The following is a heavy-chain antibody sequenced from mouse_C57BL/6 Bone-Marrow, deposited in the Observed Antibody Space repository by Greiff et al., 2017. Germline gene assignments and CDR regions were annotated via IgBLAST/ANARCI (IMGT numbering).Heavy chain of an antibody. CDR1: GFTFSSYA. Sequence: EVMLVESGEGLVKPGGSLKLSCAASGFTFSSYAMSWVRQTPEKRLEWVAYISSGGDYIYYADTVKGRFTISRDNARNTRYLQRSSLKAEDTAMYYCTRDPLYDYVYCYFDVWGTGTTVTVSS. V-gene: IGHV5-9-1*02. CDR2: ISSGGDYI. D-gene: IGHD2-4*01. J-gene: IGHJ1*03. CDR3: TRDPLYDYVYCYFDV.